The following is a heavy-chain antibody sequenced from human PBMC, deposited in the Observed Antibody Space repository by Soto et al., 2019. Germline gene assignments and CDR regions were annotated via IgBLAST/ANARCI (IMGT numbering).Heavy chain of an antibody. CDR2: ISGSGGST. CDR1: GFTFSSYA. D-gene: IGHD1-26*01. CDR3: ARDPFGYYVNYFDN. V-gene: IGHV3-23*01. J-gene: IGHJ4*02. Sequence: LRLSCAASGFTFSSYAMSWVRQAPGKGLEWVSGISGSGGSTYYADSVKGRFTISRDDSKNTLYLQMNSLRAEDTAIFYCARDPFGYYVNYFDNWGQGTLVTVSS.